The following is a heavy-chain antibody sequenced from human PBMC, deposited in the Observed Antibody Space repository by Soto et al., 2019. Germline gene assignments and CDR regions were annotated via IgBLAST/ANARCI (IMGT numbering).Heavy chain of an antibody. Sequence: GASVKVSCKASGYTFTSYYMHWVRQAPGQGLEWMGIINPSGGSTTYAQKFQGRVTMTRDTSTSTVYMELSSLRSEDTAVYYCAREPPRGYCSSTSCYTSSDDYWGQGTLVTVSS. V-gene: IGHV1-46*01. CDR2: INPSGGST. J-gene: IGHJ4*02. D-gene: IGHD2-2*02. CDR3: AREPPRGYCSSTSCYTSSDDY. CDR1: GYTFTSYY.